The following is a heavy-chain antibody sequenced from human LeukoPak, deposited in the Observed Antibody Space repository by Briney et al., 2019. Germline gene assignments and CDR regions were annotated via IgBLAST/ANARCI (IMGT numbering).Heavy chain of an antibody. J-gene: IGHJ4*02. D-gene: IGHD4-11*01. CDR3: AKDAQRGFDYSNSLDN. Sequence: GGSLRLSCATSGFTFSHYGMHWVRQAPGKGLERVAVIWSDGSNRYYGDPVKGRFTISRDNFQRTVYLQMNSLRAEDTAVYYCAKDAQRGFDYSNSLDNWGQGTLVTVSS. V-gene: IGHV3-33*06. CDR1: GFTFSHYG. CDR2: IWSDGSNR.